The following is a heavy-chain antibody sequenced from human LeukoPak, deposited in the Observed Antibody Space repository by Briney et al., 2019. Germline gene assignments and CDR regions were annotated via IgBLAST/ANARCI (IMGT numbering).Heavy chain of an antibody. Sequence: SVKVSCKASGGTFSSYAISWVRQAPGQGVEWMGGIIPIFGTANYAQKFQCRVTITADESTSTAYMELSSLRSEDTAVYYCARDLGNPGGGFDYWGQGTLVTVSS. D-gene: IGHD3-16*01. CDR3: ARDLGNPGGGFDY. J-gene: IGHJ4*02. CDR2: IIPIFGTA. CDR1: GGTFSSYA. V-gene: IGHV1-69*01.